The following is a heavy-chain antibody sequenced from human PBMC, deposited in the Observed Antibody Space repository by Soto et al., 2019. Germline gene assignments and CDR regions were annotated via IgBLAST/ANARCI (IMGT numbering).Heavy chain of an antibody. J-gene: IGHJ3*01. CDR3: ASLGYGDEWLILWPKYASDL. Sequence: GESLKISCKGSGYSFSSYWIGWVRQMPGKGLEWMGIIYPGDSDTRYSPSFQGQVTISADKSISTAYLQWSGLEASDTAMYYCASLGYGDEWLILWPKYASDLWGQGTMVTVSS. V-gene: IGHV5-51*01. D-gene: IGHD5-12*01. CDR2: IYPGDSDT. CDR1: GYSFSSYW.